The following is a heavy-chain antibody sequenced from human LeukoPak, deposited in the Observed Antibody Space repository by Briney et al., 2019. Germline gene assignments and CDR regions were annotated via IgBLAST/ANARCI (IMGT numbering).Heavy chain of an antibody. Sequence: SQTLSLTCTVSGGSISSGDYYWSWIRQPPGKGLEWIGYIYYSGSTYYNPSLKSRVTISVDTSKNQFSLKLSSVTAADTAVYYCATYSSSWPLFDYWGQGTLVTVSS. D-gene: IGHD6-13*01. CDR2: IYYSGST. CDR1: GGSISSGDYY. J-gene: IGHJ4*02. CDR3: ATYSSSWPLFDY. V-gene: IGHV4-30-4*08.